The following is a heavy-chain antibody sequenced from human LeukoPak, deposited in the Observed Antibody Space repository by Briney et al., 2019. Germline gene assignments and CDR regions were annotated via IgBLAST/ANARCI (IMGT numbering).Heavy chain of an antibody. V-gene: IGHV4-30-2*01. J-gene: IGHJ5*02. CDR1: GGSISSGSYY. CDR2: IYHSGST. CDR3: ARDYYGSGSLGGANWFDP. D-gene: IGHD3-10*01. Sequence: SQTLSLTCTVSGGSISSGSYYWAWVRQHTGQGLEWIGYIYHSGSTYYNPSLKSRVTISVDRSKNQFSLKLSSVTAADTAVYYCARDYYGSGSLGGANWFDPWGQGTLVTVSS.